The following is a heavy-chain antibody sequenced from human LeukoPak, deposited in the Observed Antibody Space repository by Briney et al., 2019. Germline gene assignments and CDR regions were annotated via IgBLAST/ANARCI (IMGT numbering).Heavy chain of an antibody. J-gene: IGHJ5*01. CDR2: ISASGGLT. Sequence: GGSLRLSCVASGFTFTSYAMSWVRQVPGKGLEWVSAISASGGLTYYADSVKGRFTISRDSSKNTLYLQMNSLRAADTAVYYCAKDWPPDSWGQGTLVTVPS. V-gene: IGHV3-23*01. CDR3: AKDWPPDS. CDR1: GFTFTSYA.